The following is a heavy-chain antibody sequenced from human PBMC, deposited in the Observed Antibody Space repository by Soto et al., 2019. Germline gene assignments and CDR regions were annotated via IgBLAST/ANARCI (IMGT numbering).Heavy chain of an antibody. CDR2: IYDTGISGYTPST. V-gene: IGHV4-59*01. J-gene: IGHJ6*02. Sequence: PSETLSLTCTVSGGSITSSYWSWIRRPPGKGLEWIAYIYDTGISGYTPSTSYNPSLKSRVTMSVDTSKSQFSLQLTSVTAADTAVYYCARGEYAFFYYGLDVWGQGITVTVSS. CDR3: ARGEYAFFYYGLDV. CDR1: GGSITSSY.